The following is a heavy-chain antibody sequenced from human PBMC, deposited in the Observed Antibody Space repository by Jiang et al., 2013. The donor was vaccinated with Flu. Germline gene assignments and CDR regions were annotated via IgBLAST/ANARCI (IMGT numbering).Heavy chain of an antibody. D-gene: IGHD6-13*01. V-gene: IGHV2-70*11. CDR3: ARVLAAAGTGRRYYYGMDV. Sequence: KPTQTLTLTCTFSGFSLSTSGMCVSWIRQPPGKALEWLARIDWDDDKYYSTSLKTRLTISKDTSKNQVVLTMTNMDPVDTATYYCARVLAAAGTGRRYYYGMDVWGKGTTVTVSS. J-gene: IGHJ6*04. CDR1: GFSLSTSGMC. CDR2: IDWDDDK.